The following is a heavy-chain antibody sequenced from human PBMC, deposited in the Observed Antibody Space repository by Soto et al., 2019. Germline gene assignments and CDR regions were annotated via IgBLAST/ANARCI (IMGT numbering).Heavy chain of an antibody. Sequence: EVQLVESGGGLIQPGGSLRLSCAASGFPVSSNYMNWVRQATGKGLEWVSIIYSGGITYYADSVKGRFTISRDNSKNTGALQMNNLRAEDTAVYFCAREGYSYGSKYLQYWGQGTLGTVSS. CDR2: IYSGGIT. V-gene: IGHV3-53*01. CDR3: AREGYSYGSKYLQY. CDR1: GFPVSSNY. D-gene: IGHD5-18*01. J-gene: IGHJ1*01.